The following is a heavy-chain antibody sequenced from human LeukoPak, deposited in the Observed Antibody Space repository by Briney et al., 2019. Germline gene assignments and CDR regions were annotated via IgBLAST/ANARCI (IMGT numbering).Heavy chain of an antibody. CDR3: ARGAGEVNVWGSFRLGGFDY. Sequence: GGSLRLSCAASGFTVSRNYMTWARQAPGKGLKWVSVIYSGGSTYYADSVKGRFTISRDNSKNTLYLQMNSLRAEDTAVYYCARGAGEVNVWGSFRLGGFDYWGQGTLVTVSS. J-gene: IGHJ4*02. V-gene: IGHV3-53*01. D-gene: IGHD3-16*02. CDR2: IYSGGST. CDR1: GFTVSRNY.